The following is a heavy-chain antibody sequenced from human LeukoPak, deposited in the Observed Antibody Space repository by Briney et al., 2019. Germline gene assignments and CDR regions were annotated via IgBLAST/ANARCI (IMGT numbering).Heavy chain of an antibody. D-gene: IGHD7-27*01. CDR3: TRGPPNWGYDF. Sequence: ASVKVSCKASGYTFVSYDINWVRQATGQGPEWMGWMSPKSGNTGYAQKFQGRVTMTRDTSINTAYMELSGLISEDTAVYYRTRGPPNWGYDFWGQGTLVTVSS. CDR2: MSPKSGNT. CDR1: GYTFVSYD. V-gene: IGHV1-8*01. J-gene: IGHJ4*02.